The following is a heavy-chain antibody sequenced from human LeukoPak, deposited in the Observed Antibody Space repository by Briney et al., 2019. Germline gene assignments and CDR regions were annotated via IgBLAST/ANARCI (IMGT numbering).Heavy chain of an antibody. J-gene: IGHJ4*02. Sequence: SETLSLTCAVYGGSFSGYYWSWNRQPPGKGLEWIGEINHSGSTNYNPSLKSRVTISVDTSKNQFSLKLSSVTAADTAVYYCARGWMIYHYWGQGTLVTVSS. CDR3: ARGWMIYHY. V-gene: IGHV4-34*01. CDR2: INHSGST. D-gene: IGHD2-8*01. CDR1: GGSFSGYY.